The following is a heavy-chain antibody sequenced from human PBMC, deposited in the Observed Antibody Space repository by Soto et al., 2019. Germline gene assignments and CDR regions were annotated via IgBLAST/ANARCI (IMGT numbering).Heavy chain of an antibody. D-gene: IGHD1-1*01. CDR1: GSTFTNYA. CDR2: INAGNGNT. Sequence: ASVKVSCKASGSTFTNYAIHWVRQAPGQRLEWMGWINAGNGNTKYSQKFQDRVTITRDTSASTVYMALSSLRFEDTAVYYCAREQQLDTGNFDYWGQGTLVTVSS. J-gene: IGHJ4*02. V-gene: IGHV1-3*01. CDR3: AREQQLDTGNFDY.